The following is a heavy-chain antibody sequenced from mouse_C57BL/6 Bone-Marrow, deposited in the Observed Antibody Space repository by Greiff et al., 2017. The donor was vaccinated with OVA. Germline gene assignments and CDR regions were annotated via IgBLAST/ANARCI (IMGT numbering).Heavy chain of an antibody. Sequence: EVQGVESGGGLVQPKGSLKLSCAASGFSFNTYAMNWVRQAPGKGLEWVARIRSKSNNYATYYADSVKDRFTISRDDSESMLYLQMNNLKTEDTAMYYCVRQDGYSFDYWGQGTTLTVSS. CDR1: GFSFNTYA. J-gene: IGHJ2*01. V-gene: IGHV10-1*01. CDR3: VRQDGYSFDY. CDR2: IRSKSNNYAT. D-gene: IGHD2-3*01.